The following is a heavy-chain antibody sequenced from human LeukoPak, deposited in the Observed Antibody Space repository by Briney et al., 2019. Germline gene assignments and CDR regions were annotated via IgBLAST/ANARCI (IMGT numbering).Heavy chain of an antibody. J-gene: IGHJ4*02. CDR3: ARQDCSGGSCLGYFDY. CDR2: IYYSGST. CDR1: GGSISSYY. D-gene: IGHD2-15*01. V-gene: IGHV4-59*08. Sequence: SETLSLTCTVSGGSISSYYWSWIRQPPGKGLEWIGYIYYSGSTNYNPSLKSRVTISVDTSKNQFSLKLSSVTAADTAVYYCARQDCSGGSCLGYFDYWGQGTLVTVSS.